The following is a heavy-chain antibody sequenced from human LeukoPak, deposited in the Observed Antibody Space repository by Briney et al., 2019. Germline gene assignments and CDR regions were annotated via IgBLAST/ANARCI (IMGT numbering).Heavy chain of an antibody. V-gene: IGHV1-46*01. CDR1: GYTXTRYY. D-gene: IGHD2-8*02. CDR3: AREESGGYFDY. Sequence: GASVKVSCKASGYTXTRYYMHWVRQAPGQGLEWMGLINPSGTNTNYAQKFRGRVTMTRDTSTSTVYMDLSSLRSEDTAMYFCAREESGGYFDYWGQGTLVTVSS. J-gene: IGHJ4*02. CDR2: INPSGTNT.